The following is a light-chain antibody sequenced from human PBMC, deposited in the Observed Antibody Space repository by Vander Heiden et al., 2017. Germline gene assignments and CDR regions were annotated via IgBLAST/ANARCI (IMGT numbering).Light chain of an antibody. Sequence: QSALTQPASVSGSPGPSITISCTGTSSDVGSYNLVSWYQQHPGKAPKLMIYEGSKRPSGVSNRFSGSKSGNTASLTISGLQAEDEADYYCCSYAGSSTLGVFGTGTKVTVL. J-gene: IGLJ1*01. CDR2: EGS. CDR1: SSDVGSYNL. V-gene: IGLV2-23*01. CDR3: CSYAGSSTLGV.